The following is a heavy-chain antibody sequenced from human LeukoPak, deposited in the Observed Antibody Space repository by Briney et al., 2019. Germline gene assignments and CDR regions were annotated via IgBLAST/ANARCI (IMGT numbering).Heavy chain of an antibody. CDR2: INSDGSST. D-gene: IGHD6-19*01. CDR3: AREHSSGWYAFDY. CDR1: GFTFSSYW. V-gene: IGHV3-74*01. J-gene: IGHJ4*02. Sequence: GGSLRLSCAASGFTFSSYWMHWVRQAPGKGLVWVSRINSDGSSTSYADSVKGRFTISRDNAKNTLYLQMNSLRAEDTAAYYCAREHSSGWYAFDYWGQGTLVTVSS.